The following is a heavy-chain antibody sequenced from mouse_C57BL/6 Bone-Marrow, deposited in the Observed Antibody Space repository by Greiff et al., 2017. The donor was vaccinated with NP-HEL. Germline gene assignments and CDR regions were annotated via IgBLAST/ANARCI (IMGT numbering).Heavy chain of an antibody. CDR1: GYAFSSSW. CDR3: ARRYRAWFAY. Sequence: QVQLQQSGPELVKPGASVKISCKASGYAFSSSWMNWVKQRPGKGLEWIGRIYPGDGDTNYNGKFKGKSTLTADKSSSTAYMQLSSLTSEESAVYFCARRYRAWFAYWGQGTLVTVSA. D-gene: IGHD1-1*01. V-gene: IGHV1-82*01. CDR2: IYPGDGDT. J-gene: IGHJ3*01.